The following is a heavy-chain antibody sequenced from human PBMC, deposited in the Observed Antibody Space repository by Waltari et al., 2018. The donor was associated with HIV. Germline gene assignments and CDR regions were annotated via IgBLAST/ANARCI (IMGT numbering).Heavy chain of an antibody. D-gene: IGHD3-3*01. V-gene: IGHV3-66*02. CDR1: GLTVRGNY. Sequence: EVQLVESGGGLVQPGGSLRLSCAASGLTVRGNYMSWVGQAPGKGLEWVSVIYSGGSTYYADSVKGRFTISRDNSKNTLYLQMNSLRAEDTAVYYCASGRLLRFLEGWGQGTLVTVSS. CDR3: ASGRLLRFLEG. J-gene: IGHJ4*02. CDR2: IYSGGST.